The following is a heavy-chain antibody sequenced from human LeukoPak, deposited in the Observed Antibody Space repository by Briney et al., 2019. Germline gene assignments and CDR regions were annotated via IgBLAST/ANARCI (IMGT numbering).Heavy chain of an antibody. J-gene: IGHJ4*01. Sequence: PGGSLRLSCAASGFTFSSYGMHWVRQAPGKGLEWVAFIRYDGSNKYYADSVKGRFTISRDNSKNTLYLQMNSLRSEDTAVYYCASLTVTTGRSGGYWGQGTLVTVSS. D-gene: IGHD4-11*01. CDR2: IRYDGSNK. CDR1: GFTFSSYG. V-gene: IGHV3-30*02. CDR3: ASLTVTTGRSGGY.